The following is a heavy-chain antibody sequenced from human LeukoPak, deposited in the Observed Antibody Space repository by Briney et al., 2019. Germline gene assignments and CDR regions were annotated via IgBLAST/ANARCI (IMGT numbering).Heavy chain of an antibody. CDR2: INHMGST. Sequence: SETLSLTCAVYGGSFSGYYWSWIRQPPGKGLEWIGEINHMGSTNYNPSLKSRVTISVDTSKNQFSLKLSSVTAADTAVYYCARGRSRLAQTTPKFYYYYYMDVWGKGTTVTVSS. J-gene: IGHJ6*03. V-gene: IGHV4-34*01. CDR3: ARGRSRLAQTTPKFYYYYYMDV. D-gene: IGHD1-7*01. CDR1: GGSFSGYY.